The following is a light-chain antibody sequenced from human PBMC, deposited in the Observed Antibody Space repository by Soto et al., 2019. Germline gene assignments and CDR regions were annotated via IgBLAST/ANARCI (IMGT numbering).Light chain of an antibody. Sequence: ALAQPPSASGSLGQSVTFSCTGTSSDVGGYNYVSWYQQHPGKAPKLIIYEVHKRPSGVPDRFSGSKSGNTASLTVSGLQPEDEDDYHCSSYGGNDWVFGGGTQLTVL. J-gene: IGLJ3*02. CDR2: EVH. V-gene: IGLV2-8*01. CDR1: SSDVGGYNY. CDR3: SSYGGNDWV.